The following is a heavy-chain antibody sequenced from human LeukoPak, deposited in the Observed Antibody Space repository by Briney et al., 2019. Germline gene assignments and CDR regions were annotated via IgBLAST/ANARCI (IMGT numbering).Heavy chain of an antibody. CDR3: ARAPITSPFYFDY. J-gene: IGHJ4*02. V-gene: IGHV3-20*04. D-gene: IGHD2-2*01. Sequence: GGSLRLSCTASGFAFDEHGMTWVRQAPGKGLEWVSGINWSGKSTSYGDPVRGRFTISRDNAKNSLSLQMDSLRAEDTALYYCARAPITSPFYFDYWGQGTLVTVSS. CDR2: INWSGKST. CDR1: GFAFDEHG.